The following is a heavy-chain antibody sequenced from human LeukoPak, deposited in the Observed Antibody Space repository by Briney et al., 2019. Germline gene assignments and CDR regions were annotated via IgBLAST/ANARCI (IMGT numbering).Heavy chain of an antibody. D-gene: IGHD5-18*01. CDR2: ISYDGSNK. J-gene: IGHJ4*02. Sequence: GGSLRLSCAASGFTFSSYGMHWDRQAPGKGLEWVAVISYDGSNKYYADSVKGRFTISRDNSKNTLYLQMNSLRAEDTAVYYCAKAPLLGYSYGYFDYWGQGTLVTVSS. CDR1: GFTFSSYG. CDR3: AKAPLLGYSYGYFDY. V-gene: IGHV3-30*18.